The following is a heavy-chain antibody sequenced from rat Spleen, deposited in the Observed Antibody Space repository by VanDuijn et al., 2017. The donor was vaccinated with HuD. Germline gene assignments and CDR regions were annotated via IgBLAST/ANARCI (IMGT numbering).Heavy chain of an antibody. D-gene: IGHD1-6*01. CDR3: VRQGILRIIPTPYWYFDF. J-gene: IGHJ1*01. CDR1: GLTFNNYW. Sequence: EVRLVESGGGLVQPGRSLKLSCVASGLTFNNYWMTWIRQAPGKGLEWVASITNTGGSTYYPDSVTGRFTISRDNAKSTLYLQMNSLRSEDTATYYCVRQGILRIIPTPYWYFDFWGPGTMVTVSS. V-gene: IGHV5-31*01. CDR2: ITNTGGST.